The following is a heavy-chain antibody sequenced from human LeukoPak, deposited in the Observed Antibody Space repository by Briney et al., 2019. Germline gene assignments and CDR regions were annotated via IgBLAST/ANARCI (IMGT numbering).Heavy chain of an antibody. CDR2: INTDGSST. CDR1: EFTFSGYW. CDR3: TKENYGDATGGRFQH. Sequence: PGGSLRLSCAASEFTFSGYWMHWVRQAPGKGLVWVSRINTDGSSTSYADSVKGRFTISRDNSKNTLYLQMNSLRAEDTAVYYCTKENYGDATGGRFQHWGQGTLVSVCS. J-gene: IGHJ1*01. D-gene: IGHD4-17*01. V-gene: IGHV3-74*01.